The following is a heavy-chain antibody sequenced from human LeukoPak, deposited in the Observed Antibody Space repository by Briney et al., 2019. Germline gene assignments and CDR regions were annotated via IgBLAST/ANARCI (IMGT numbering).Heavy chain of an antibody. CDR1: GGSISSSSYY. CDR3: ARHGGDIVVVVAGQGGYFDY. CDR2: IYYSGST. D-gene: IGHD2-15*01. Sequence: SETLSLTCTVSGGSISSSSYYWGRIRQPPGKGLEWIVSIYYSGSTYYNPSLKSRVTISVDTSKNQFSLKLSSVTAADTAVYYCARHGGDIVVVVAGQGGYFDYWGQGTLVTVSS. J-gene: IGHJ4*02. V-gene: IGHV4-39*01.